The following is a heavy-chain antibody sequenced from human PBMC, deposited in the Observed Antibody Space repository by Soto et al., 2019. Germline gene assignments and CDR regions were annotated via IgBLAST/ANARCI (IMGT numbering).Heavy chain of an antibody. CDR2: IYYSGST. D-gene: IGHD3-22*01. CDR1: GYSISSSNW. J-gene: IGHJ5*02. V-gene: IGHV4-28*01. CDR3: ARIADYYDSSGYFGPWFDP. Sequence: TSETLSLTCAVSGYSISSSNWWGWIRQPPGKGLEWIGYIYYSGSTYYNPSLKSRVTMSVDTSKNQFSLKLSSVTAVDTAVYYCARIADYYDSSGYFGPWFDPWGQGTLVTVSS.